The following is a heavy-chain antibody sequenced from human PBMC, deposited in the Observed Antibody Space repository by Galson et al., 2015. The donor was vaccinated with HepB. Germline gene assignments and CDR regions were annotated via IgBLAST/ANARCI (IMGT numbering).Heavy chain of an antibody. D-gene: IGHD2-21*02. J-gene: IGHJ4*02. CDR2: ITHSGST. CDR3: AREDCGGDCYSCY. Sequence: ETLSLTCAVYGGSFSAYYWTWIRQSPGKRLEWIGEITHSGSTNYNPSLKSRVTISVDTSQNQFSLRLSSVTAADTAVYYCAREDCGGDCYSCYWGQGTLVTVSS. CDR1: GGSFSAYY. V-gene: IGHV4-34*01.